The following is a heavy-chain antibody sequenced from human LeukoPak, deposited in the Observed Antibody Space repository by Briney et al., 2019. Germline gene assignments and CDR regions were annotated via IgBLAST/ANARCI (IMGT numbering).Heavy chain of an antibody. CDR1: GFTFSSYG. V-gene: IGHV3-33*01. CDR3: ARDEHSSSWYDY. CDR2: IWYDGSNK. Sequence: PGGSLRLSCAASGFTFSSYGMHWVRQAPGKGLEWVAVIWYDGSNKYYADSVKGRFTISRDNSKNTLYLQMNSLRAEDTAVYYCARDEHSSSWYDYWGQGTLVTVSS. D-gene: IGHD6-13*01. J-gene: IGHJ4*02.